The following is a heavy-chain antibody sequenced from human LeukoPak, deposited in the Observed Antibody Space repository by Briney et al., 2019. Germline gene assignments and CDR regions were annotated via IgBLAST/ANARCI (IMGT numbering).Heavy chain of an antibody. J-gene: IGHJ4*02. Sequence: GGSLRLSCEVSGFPFSSHAMSWVRQAPGRGLEWVSGISISADMTYYADSVQGRFIFSRDNSKNTVYLQMDSLRVEDTAVYYCANEEVPNDYWGQGTLVTVSS. D-gene: IGHD4/OR15-4a*01. CDR3: ANEEVPNDY. CDR2: ISISADMT. V-gene: IGHV3-23*01. CDR1: GFPFSSHA.